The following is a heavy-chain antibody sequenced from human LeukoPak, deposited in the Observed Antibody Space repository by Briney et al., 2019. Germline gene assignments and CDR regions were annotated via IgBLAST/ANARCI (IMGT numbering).Heavy chain of an antibody. CDR3: HFYGSGSYWGDSPFMDV. CDR1: GGSMKSGSYY. J-gene: IGHJ6*03. Sequence: SQTLSLTCTVSGGSMKSGSYYWSWIRQPAGKGLEWIGRIYTTGITIYNPSLKSRVTIAVDTSKNQFSLKLSAVTAADTAVYYCHFYGSGSYWGDSPFMDVWGKGTTVTVSS. V-gene: IGHV4-61*02. D-gene: IGHD3-10*01. CDR2: IYTTGIT.